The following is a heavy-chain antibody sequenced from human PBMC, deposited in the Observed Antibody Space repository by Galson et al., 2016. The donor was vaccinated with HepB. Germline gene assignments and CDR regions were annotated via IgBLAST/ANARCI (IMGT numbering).Heavy chain of an antibody. D-gene: IGHD3-22*01. CDR3: ARHFSGSY. Sequence: SLRLSCAASGFTFSNYAMSWVRQAPGKGLEWVSSISGSGGSTTYADSVKGRFTISRDNSKNALHLQMNSLSAEDTAMYFCARHFSGSYLGQGTLVTVSS. CDR1: GFTFSNYA. J-gene: IGHJ4*02. CDR2: ISGSGGST. V-gene: IGHV3-23*01.